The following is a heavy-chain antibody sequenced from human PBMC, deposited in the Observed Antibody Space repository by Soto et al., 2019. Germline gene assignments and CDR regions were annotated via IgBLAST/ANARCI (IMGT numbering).Heavy chain of an antibody. CDR2: MNPNSGNT. CDR3: ARAITGYSSGWYGFDY. Sequence: QVQLVQSVAEVKKPGASVKVSCKASGYTFTSYDINWVRQATGQGLEWMGWMNPNSGNTCYAQKFQGRVTMTRNTSISTAYMELSSLRSEDTAVYYCARAITGYSSGWYGFDYWGQGTLVTVSS. D-gene: IGHD6-19*01. V-gene: IGHV1-8*01. J-gene: IGHJ4*02. CDR1: GYTFTSYD.